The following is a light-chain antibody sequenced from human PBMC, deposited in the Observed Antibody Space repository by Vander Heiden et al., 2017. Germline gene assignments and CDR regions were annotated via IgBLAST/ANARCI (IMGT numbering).Light chain of an antibody. CDR2: LGS. CDR1: QSLLHSNGYNY. V-gene: IGKV2-28*01. J-gene: IGKJ1*01. CDR3: MQALQFPWT. Sequence: DIVMTQSPLSLPVTPGEPASISCRSSQSLLHSNGYNYVDWYLQKPGRSTQLLIYLGSHRASGVPDRFSGSGSGTDFTLEISRVEAEDVGVYYCMQALQFPWTFGQGTKVEIK.